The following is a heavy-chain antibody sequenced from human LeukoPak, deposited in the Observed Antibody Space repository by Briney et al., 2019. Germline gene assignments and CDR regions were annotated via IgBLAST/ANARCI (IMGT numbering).Heavy chain of an antibody. CDR2: INHSGST. V-gene: IGHV4-34*01. J-gene: IGHJ4*02. Sequence: SETLSLTCAVYGGSFSGYYWSWIRQPPGKGLEWIGEINHSGSTNYNPSLKSRVTISVDTSKNQFSLKLSSVTAADTAVYYCARFHGYRGVDYWGQGTLVTVSS. CDR1: GGSFSGYY. CDR3: ARFHGYRGVDY. D-gene: IGHD5-24*01.